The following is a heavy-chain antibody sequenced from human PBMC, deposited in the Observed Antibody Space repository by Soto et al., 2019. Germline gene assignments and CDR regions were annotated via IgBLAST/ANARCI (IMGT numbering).Heavy chain of an antibody. D-gene: IGHD1-26*01. V-gene: IGHV4-34*01. Sequence: SETLSLTCAISGCSFTSYYLPWIRQPPEKGLEWIGEITHRGSTNYNPYLKSRVTMSLDTTNSHYSQNIFSVQAASMSVDYSAGDSRELAREGETLVPWGQGTLVTVSS. CDR1: GCSFTSYY. CDR2: ITHRGST. CDR3: AGDSRELAREGETLVP. J-gene: IGHJ5*02.